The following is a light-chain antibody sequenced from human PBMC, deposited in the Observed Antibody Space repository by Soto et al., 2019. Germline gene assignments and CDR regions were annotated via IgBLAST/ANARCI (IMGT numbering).Light chain of an antibody. V-gene: IGKV3-20*01. CDR3: QQYDSSPT. Sequence: EIVLTQSPGTLSLSPGERATLSCRASQSVTSTYLAWYQQKLGQAPRLLIYGASSRATGTPDRFSGSGSGTDVTLTINRLEPEDFAVYYCQQYDSSPTFGQGTKLEIK. J-gene: IGKJ2*01. CDR1: QSVTSTY. CDR2: GAS.